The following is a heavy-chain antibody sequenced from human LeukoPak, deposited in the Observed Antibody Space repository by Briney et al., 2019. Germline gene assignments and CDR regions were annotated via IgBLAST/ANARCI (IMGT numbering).Heavy chain of an antibody. J-gene: IGHJ4*02. CDR3: ARDPTYYYDSSGYFFDY. CDR1: GGSISSSSYY. D-gene: IGHD3-22*01. V-gene: IGHV4-39*07. CDR2: IYYSGST. Sequence: SETLSLTCTVSGGSISSSSYYWGWIRQLPGKGLEWIGRIYYSGSTYYNPSLESRVTISVDTSKNQFSLKLSSVTAADTAVYYCARDPTYYYDSSGYFFDYWGQGTLVTVSS.